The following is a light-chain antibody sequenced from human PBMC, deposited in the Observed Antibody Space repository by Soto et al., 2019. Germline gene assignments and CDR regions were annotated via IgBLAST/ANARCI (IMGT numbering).Light chain of an antibody. V-gene: IGKV1-5*01. J-gene: IGKJ5*01. CDR3: QQYYRSSIT. CDR1: QSVNNY. CDR2: DAS. Sequence: DIQMTQSPSTLAAYVGDRVTITCRASQSVNNYLAWYQQKPGKAPKLLIYDASTLERGVPSRFSGTGSGTEFTLTISSLQPDDFATYYCQQYYRSSITFGQGTRLEIK.